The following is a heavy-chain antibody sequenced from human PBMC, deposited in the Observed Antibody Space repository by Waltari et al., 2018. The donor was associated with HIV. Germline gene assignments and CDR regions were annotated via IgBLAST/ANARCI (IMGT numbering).Heavy chain of an antibody. Sequence: QLQLQESGPGLVKPLATLSLTCIVSGGSISSSNHYWGWIRQPPGKGLEWIGSFYSSGTTYNNPSLKSRVIISIDTSKNHFSLRLSSVTVDDTAVYYCATDSAAAGPWSFAYWGQGTLVTVSS. CDR2: FYSSGTT. D-gene: IGHD6-13*01. V-gene: IGHV4-39*02. J-gene: IGHJ4*02. CDR3: ATDSAAAGPWSFAY. CDR1: GGSISSSNHY.